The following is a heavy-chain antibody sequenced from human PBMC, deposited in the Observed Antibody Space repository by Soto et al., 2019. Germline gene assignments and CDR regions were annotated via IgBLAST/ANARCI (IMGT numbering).Heavy chain of an antibody. CDR2: INHSGST. D-gene: IGHD3-16*02. CDR3: ARGGYDYVWGSYRRFDY. CDR1: GGSFSGYY. Sequence: SETLSLTCAVYGGSFSGYYWSWIRQPPGKGLEWIGEINHSGSTNYNPSLKSRVTISVDTSKNQFSLKLSSVTAADTAVYYCARGGYDYVWGSYRRFDYWGQGTLVTVSS. V-gene: IGHV4-34*01. J-gene: IGHJ4*02.